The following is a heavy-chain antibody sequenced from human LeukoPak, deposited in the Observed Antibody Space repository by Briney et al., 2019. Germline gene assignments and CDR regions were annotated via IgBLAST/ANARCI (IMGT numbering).Heavy chain of an antibody. CDR3: ARSRRSYLLCDY. V-gene: IGHV4-59*01. J-gene: IGHJ4*02. CDR1: GGSISSYY. CDR2: IYYSGST. D-gene: IGHD1-26*01. Sequence: SETLALTCTVSGGSISSYYWIWIRQPPGKGLVWLGYIYYSGSTNYNPSLKSGVAISVDTSKNQFSLKLSSATAADTAVYYCARSRRSYLLCDYWGQGTLVTVSS.